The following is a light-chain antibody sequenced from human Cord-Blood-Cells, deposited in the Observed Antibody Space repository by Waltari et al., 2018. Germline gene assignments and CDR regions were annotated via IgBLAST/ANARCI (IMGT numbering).Light chain of an antibody. CDR1: QSVSSSY. Sequence: EIVLTQSPGTLSLSRGERATLSCRASQSVSSSYLAWYQQKPGQAPRLLIYGASSRATGIPDRFSGSGSGTDFTLTIIRLEPEDFAVYYCQQYGSSPTFGQGTKVEIK. CDR3: QQYGSSPT. V-gene: IGKV3-20*01. CDR2: GAS. J-gene: IGKJ1*01.